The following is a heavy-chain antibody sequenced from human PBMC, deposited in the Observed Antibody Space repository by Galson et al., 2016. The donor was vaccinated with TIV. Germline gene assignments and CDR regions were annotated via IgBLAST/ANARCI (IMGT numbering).Heavy chain of an antibody. CDR1: GFSFRNYV. J-gene: IGHJ3*01. Sequence: SLRLSCGASGFSFRNYVMSWVRLAPGKGLEWVSSLSLSGAYTYYADSVKGRFTITRDNAKYTLFLQLNSLRAGDTAIYYCAKVGKSGDYSWDAFDVWGQGTVVTVSS. CDR3: AKVGKSGDYSWDAFDV. CDR2: LSLSGAYT. D-gene: IGHD1-26*01. V-gene: IGHV3-23*01.